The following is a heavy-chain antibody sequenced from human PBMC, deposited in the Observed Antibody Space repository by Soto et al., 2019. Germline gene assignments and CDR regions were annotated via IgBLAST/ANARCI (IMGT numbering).Heavy chain of an antibody. J-gene: IGHJ4*02. CDR2: IYYSGST. Sequence: QLQLQESGPGLVKPSETLSLTCTVSGGSISSSSYYWGWIRQPPGKGLEWIGSIYYSGSTYYNPSLKSRVTISVDTSKNQFSLKLSSVTAADTAVYYCASRPWFGEYYFDYWGQGTLVTVSS. D-gene: IGHD3-10*01. CDR1: GGSISSSSYY. CDR3: ASRPWFGEYYFDY. V-gene: IGHV4-39*01.